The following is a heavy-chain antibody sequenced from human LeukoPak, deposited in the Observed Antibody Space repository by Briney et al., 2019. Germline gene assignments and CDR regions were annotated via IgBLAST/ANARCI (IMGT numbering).Heavy chain of an antibody. Sequence: ASVKVSCKASGYTFTAYYMHWVRQAPGQGLEWMGWINPNSGGTNYAQKFQGRVTMTRDTSISTAYMELSRLRSDDTAVYYCARDGIAVAANKDYWGQGTLVTVSS. V-gene: IGHV1-2*02. CDR1: GYTFTAYY. CDR2: INPNSGGT. CDR3: ARDGIAVAANKDY. D-gene: IGHD6-19*01. J-gene: IGHJ4*02.